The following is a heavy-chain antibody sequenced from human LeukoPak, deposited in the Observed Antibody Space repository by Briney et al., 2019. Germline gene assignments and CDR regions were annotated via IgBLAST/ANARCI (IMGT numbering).Heavy chain of an antibody. CDR2: VKSDGSST. J-gene: IGHJ3*01. Sequence: PGGSLRLSCAASGFTFSSYWMHWVRQAPGKGLVWVSRVKSDGSSTNYADSVKGRFTVSRDNAKNTLIPQMNSLRAEDTAVYYCARGGSPPEALGDTFDVWGHGTLVTVSS. V-gene: IGHV3-74*01. CDR3: ARGGSPPEALGDTFDV. D-gene: IGHD1-26*01. CDR1: GFTFSSYW.